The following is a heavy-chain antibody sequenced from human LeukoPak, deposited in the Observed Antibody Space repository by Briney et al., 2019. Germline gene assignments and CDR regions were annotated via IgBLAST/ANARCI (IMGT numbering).Heavy chain of an antibody. CDR2: INPNSGGT. V-gene: IGHV1-2*02. D-gene: IGHD5-18*01. Sequence: GASVKVSCKASGYTFTSYDINWVRQATGQGLEWMGWINPNSGGTNYAQKFQGRVTMTRDTSISTAYMELSRLRSDDTAVYYCATPRGYSYGYYFDYWGQGTLVTGSS. CDR1: GYTFTSYD. CDR3: ATPRGYSYGYYFDY. J-gene: IGHJ4*02.